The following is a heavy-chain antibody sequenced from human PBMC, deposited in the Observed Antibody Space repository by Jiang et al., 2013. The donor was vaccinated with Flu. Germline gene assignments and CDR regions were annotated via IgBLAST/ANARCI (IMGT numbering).Heavy chain of an antibody. CDR2: INPNSGGT. J-gene: IGHJ6*02. D-gene: IGHD6-19*01. Sequence: GAEVKKPGASVKVSCKASGYTFTGYYMHWVRQAPGQGLEWMGRINPNSGGTNYAQKFQGRVTMTRDTSISTAYMELSRLRSDDTAVYYCARDRFPEVWLVRDYYYGMDVWGQGTTVTVSS. V-gene: IGHV1-2*06. CDR3: ARDRFPEVWLVRDYYYGMDV. CDR1: GYTFTGYY.